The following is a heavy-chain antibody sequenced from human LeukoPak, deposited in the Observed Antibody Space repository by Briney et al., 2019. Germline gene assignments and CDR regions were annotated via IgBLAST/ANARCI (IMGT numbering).Heavy chain of an antibody. D-gene: IGHD3-10*01. Sequence: PGGSLRLSCAASGFTFSSYEMNWVRQAPGKGLEWVSYISSSGSTIYYADSVKGRFTISRDNAKNSLYLQMNSLRAEDTAVYYCAKDAGLWFGEQNDYWGQGTLVTVSS. V-gene: IGHV3-48*03. CDR2: ISSSGSTI. J-gene: IGHJ4*02. CDR3: AKDAGLWFGEQNDY. CDR1: GFTFSSYE.